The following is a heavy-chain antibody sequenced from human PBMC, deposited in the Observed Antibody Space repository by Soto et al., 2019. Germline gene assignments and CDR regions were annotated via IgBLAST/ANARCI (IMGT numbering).Heavy chain of an antibody. D-gene: IGHD6-19*01. Sequence: GGSLRLSCAASGFTFSSYAMSWVRQAPGKGLEWVSAISGSGGSTYYADSVKGRFTISRDNSKNTLYLQMNSLRAEDTAVYYCAKDLGHKGAIGGIAVAGSDYWGQGTLVTVSS. V-gene: IGHV3-23*01. CDR1: GFTFSSYA. J-gene: IGHJ4*02. CDR3: AKDLGHKGAIGGIAVAGSDY. CDR2: ISGSGGST.